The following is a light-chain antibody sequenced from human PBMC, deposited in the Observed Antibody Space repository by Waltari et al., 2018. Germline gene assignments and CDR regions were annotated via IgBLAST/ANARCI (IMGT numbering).Light chain of an antibody. CDR2: TAS. CDR3: QQYNSYHIFT. V-gene: IGKV1-39*01. J-gene: IGKJ3*01. CDR1: RTISIY. Sequence: DIQMTQSPSSLSASVGDRVTITCRASRTISIYLNWYQQKPGKAPKLLIYTASTLQPGVPSRFSGSGSGTDFTLTINSLQPDDFATYYCQQYNSYHIFTFGPGTKVEI.